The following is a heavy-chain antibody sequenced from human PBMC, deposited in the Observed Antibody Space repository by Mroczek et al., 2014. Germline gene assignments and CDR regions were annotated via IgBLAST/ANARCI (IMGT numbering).Heavy chain of an antibody. CDR2: IYTSGST. CDR1: GGSISSGSYY. CDR3: ARVVASTSAPSGPHGDYYYYYYMDV. D-gene: IGHD2-2*01. V-gene: IGHV4-61*02. Sequence: QVQLQQSGPGLVKPSQTLSLTCTVSGGSISSGSYYWSWIRQPAGKGLEWIGRIYTSGSTNYNPSLKSRVTMSVDTSKNQFSLKLSSVTAADTAVYYCARVVASTSAPSGPHGDYYYYYYMDVWAKGTDGHRLL. J-gene: IGHJ6*03.